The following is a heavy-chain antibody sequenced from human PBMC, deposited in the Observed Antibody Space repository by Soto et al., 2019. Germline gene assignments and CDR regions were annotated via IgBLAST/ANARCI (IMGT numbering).Heavy chain of an antibody. D-gene: IGHD5-18*01. J-gene: IGHJ4*01. CDR2: IIPVFGTG. CDR1: GGTFSSYA. Sequence: QVQLVQSGAEVKKPGSSVKVSCKASGGTFSSYAISWVRQAPGQGLEWMGGIIPVFGTGIYAQKFQGRVTITADKSTNTAYMELSSLRSEDTAVYFCARVGGTGGYTYGLDYWGQEPWSPSPQ. V-gene: IGHV1-69*06. CDR3: ARVGGTGGYTYGLDY.